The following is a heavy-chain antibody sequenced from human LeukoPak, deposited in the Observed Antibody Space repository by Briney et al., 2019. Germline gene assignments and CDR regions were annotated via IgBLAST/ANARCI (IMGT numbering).Heavy chain of an antibody. D-gene: IGHD2-2*01. J-gene: IGHJ4*02. CDR1: GYTFTSYG. CDR2: ISAYNGNT. CDR3: ARDAVVVPAAIAGATTNFDY. V-gene: IGHV1-18*01. Sequence: EASVEVSCKASGYTFTSYGISWVRQAPGQGLEWMGWISAYNGNTNYAQKLQGRVTMTTDTSTSTAYMELRSLRSDDTAVYYCARDAVVVPAAIAGATTNFDYWGRGTLVTVSS.